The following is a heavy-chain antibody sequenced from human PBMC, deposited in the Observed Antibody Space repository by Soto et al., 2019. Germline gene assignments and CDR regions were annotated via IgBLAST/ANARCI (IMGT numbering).Heavy chain of an antibody. Sequence: GASVKVSCKASGGTFSSYAISWVRQAPGQGLEWMGGIIPIFGTANYAQKFQGRVTITADESTSTAYMEVSSLRSEDTAVYYCARETHTKLVWLLYTDPDDAFDIRGQRTTVTVSS. CDR3: ARETHTKLVWLLYTDPDDAFDI. CDR1: GGTFSSYA. CDR2: IIPIFGTA. V-gene: IGHV1-69*13. J-gene: IGHJ3*02. D-gene: IGHD3-9*01.